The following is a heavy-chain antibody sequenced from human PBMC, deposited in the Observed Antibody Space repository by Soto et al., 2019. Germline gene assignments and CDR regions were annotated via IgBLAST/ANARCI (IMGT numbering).Heavy chain of an antibody. CDR1: GFTVSSNY. V-gene: IGHV3-66*01. J-gene: IGHJ6*02. CDR3: ARDSVTMVRGVILGGMDV. CDR2: IYSGGST. D-gene: IGHD3-10*01. Sequence: EVQLVESGGGLVQPGGSLRLSCAASGFTVSSNYMSWVRQAPGKGLEWVSVIYSGGSTYYADSVKGRFTISRDNSKNTLDLRMTSLRAGDTAGYYCARDSVTMVRGVILGGMDVWGQGTTVTVSS.